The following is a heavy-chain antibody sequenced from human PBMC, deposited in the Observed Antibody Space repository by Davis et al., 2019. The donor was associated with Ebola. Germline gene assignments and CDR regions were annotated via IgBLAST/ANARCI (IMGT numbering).Heavy chain of an antibody. CDR2: IKQDGSEK. CDR1: GFTFSSYW. Sequence: GESLKISCAASGFTFSSYWMSWVRQAPGKGLEWVANIKQDGSEKYYVDSVKGRFTISRDNANNLLYLQMNSLRADDTAVYYCARDVGDAYSGSDYWGQGTLVTVSS. CDR3: ARDVGDAYSGSDY. D-gene: IGHD6-13*01. V-gene: IGHV3-7*01. J-gene: IGHJ4*02.